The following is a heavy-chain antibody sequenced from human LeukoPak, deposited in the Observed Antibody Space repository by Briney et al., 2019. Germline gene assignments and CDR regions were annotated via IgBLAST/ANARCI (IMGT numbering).Heavy chain of an antibody. Sequence: SETLSLTCTVSDGSISSYYWNWIRQSAGKGLEWVGRIYASGSTNYNPSLKSRVTISMDKSKNQFSLNLKSVTAADTAIYYCARDFYGDDGHHPFDYWGQGVLVTVSS. V-gene: IGHV4-4*07. CDR3: ARDFYGDDGHHPFDY. J-gene: IGHJ4*02. CDR2: IYASGST. CDR1: DGSISSYY. D-gene: IGHD2/OR15-2a*01.